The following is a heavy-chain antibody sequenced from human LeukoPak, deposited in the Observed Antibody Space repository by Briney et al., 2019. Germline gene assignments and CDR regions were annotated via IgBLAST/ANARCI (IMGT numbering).Heavy chain of an antibody. J-gene: IGHJ3*02. D-gene: IGHD6-6*01. Sequence: GGSLRLSCSASGFTVGDNYINWVRQAPGKGLEWVANIKQDGSEKYYVDSVKGRFIISRDNAKNSLYLQMNSLRAEDTAVYYCARGGPYSSSSRPHAFDIWGQGTMVTVSS. CDR3: ARGGPYSSSSRPHAFDI. V-gene: IGHV3-7*01. CDR1: GFTVGDNY. CDR2: IKQDGSEK.